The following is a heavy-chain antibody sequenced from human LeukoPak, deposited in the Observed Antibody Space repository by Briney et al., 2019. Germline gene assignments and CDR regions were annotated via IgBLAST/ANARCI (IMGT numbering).Heavy chain of an antibody. CDR1: GGSIRSYY. CDR3: ARLGVSGYDSIHYHYYYMDV. J-gene: IGHJ6*03. D-gene: IGHD5-12*01. V-gene: IGHV4-59*08. Sequence: PSETLSLTCTVSGGSIRSYYWSWIRQPPGKGLEWIGYICYGGSTNYNPSLKSRVTISVDTSKNQFSLKLSSVTAADTAVYFCARLGVSGYDSIHYHYYYMDVWGKGTTVTVSS. CDR2: ICYGGST.